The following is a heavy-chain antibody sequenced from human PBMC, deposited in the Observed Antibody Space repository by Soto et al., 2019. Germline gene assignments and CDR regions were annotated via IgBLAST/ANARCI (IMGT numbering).Heavy chain of an antibody. J-gene: IGHJ6*02. Sequence: QVQLQESGPGLVKPSQTLSLTCSVSGTSTSSGAFYWNWIRQHPGKGLEWIGDMYYTGSCNYNPSLHNRVTISLDTFKNQCFLKLNDVTAADTAVYYCVALVRGVTLKQYHGKDVWGPGTTVNVSS. V-gene: IGHV4-31*03. CDR2: MYYTGSC. D-gene: IGHD3-10*01. CDR1: GTSTSSGAFY. CDR3: VALVRGVTLKQYHGKDV.